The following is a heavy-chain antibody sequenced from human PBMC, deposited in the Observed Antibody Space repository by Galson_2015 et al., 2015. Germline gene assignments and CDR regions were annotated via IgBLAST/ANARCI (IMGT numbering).Heavy chain of an antibody. D-gene: IGHD6-19*01. Sequence: VRQPPGKGLEWIGEIYHSGSTNYNPSLKSRVTISVDKSKNQFSLKLSSVTAADTAVYYCARAGRKYSSGWYEYWFDPWGQGTLVTVSS. V-gene: IGHV4-4*02. J-gene: IGHJ5*02. CDR3: ARAGRKYSSGWYEYWFDP. CDR2: IYHSGST.